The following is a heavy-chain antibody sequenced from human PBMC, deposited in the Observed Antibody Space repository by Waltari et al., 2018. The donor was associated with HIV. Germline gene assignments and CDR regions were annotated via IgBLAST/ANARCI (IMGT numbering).Heavy chain of an antibody. CDR3: ARVRASSGWSPLGY. J-gene: IGHJ4*02. V-gene: IGHV4-61*02. D-gene: IGHD6-19*01. CDR2: VYTNGGT. Sequence: QVQLQESGPGLVKPSQTLSLTCDVSGVSVEYGTYYWAWIRQPAGTGLEWIGRVYTNGGTNYNVSLESRIIMSLDTSRNRFSLKMSSVTAADTAVYYCARVRASSGWSPLGYWGQGILVTVSS. CDR1: GVSVEYGTYY.